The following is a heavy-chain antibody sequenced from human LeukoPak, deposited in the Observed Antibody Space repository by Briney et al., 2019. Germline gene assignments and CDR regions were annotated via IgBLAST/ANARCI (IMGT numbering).Heavy chain of an antibody. CDR2: IYTSGST. CDR3: ARLRAVAGARGMDV. V-gene: IGHV4-4*07. D-gene: IGHD6-19*01. Sequence: PSETLSLTCTVSGGSISSYYWSWIRQPAGKGLEWIGRIYTSGSTNYNPSLKSRVIISVDTSKNQFSLKLSSVTAADTAVYYCARLRAVAGARGMDVWGKGTTVTVSS. J-gene: IGHJ6*04. CDR1: GGSISSYY.